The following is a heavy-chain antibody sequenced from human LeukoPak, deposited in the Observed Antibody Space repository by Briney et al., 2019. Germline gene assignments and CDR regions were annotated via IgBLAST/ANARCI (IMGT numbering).Heavy chain of an antibody. Sequence: RASVTASCKASGYTFTGYYMHWVRQAPGQGLEWMGWINPNSGGTNYAQKFQGWVTMTRDTSISTAYMELSRLRSDDTAVYYCARVSKQWLIYDAFDIWGQGTMVTVSS. V-gene: IGHV1-2*04. CDR2: INPNSGGT. J-gene: IGHJ3*02. CDR3: ARVSKQWLIYDAFDI. CDR1: GYTFTGYY. D-gene: IGHD6-19*01.